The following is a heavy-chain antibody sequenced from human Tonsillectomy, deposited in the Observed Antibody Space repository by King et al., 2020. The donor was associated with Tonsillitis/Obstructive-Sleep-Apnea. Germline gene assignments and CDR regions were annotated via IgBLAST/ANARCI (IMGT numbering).Heavy chain of an antibody. CDR1: GFTVSSNY. V-gene: IGHV3-53*01. CDR2: IYSGGST. Sequence: VQLVESGGGLIQPGGSLRLSCAASGFTVSSNYMSWVRQAPGKGLEWVSVIYSGGSTYYADSVKGRFTISRDNSKSTLYLQLNSLRAEDTAVYYCARDAYYDFWSGYVEDYAMDVWGQGTTVTVSS. D-gene: IGHD3-3*01. J-gene: IGHJ6*02. CDR3: ARDAYYDFWSGYVEDYAMDV.